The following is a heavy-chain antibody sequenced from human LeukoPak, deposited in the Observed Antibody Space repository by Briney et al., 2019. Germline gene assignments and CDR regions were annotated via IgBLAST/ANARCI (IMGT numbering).Heavy chain of an antibody. CDR3: ARNTIFGVVIIPLDY. V-gene: IGHV1-18*01. J-gene: IGHJ4*02. D-gene: IGHD3-3*01. CDR2: ISAYNGNT. Sequence: ASVKVSCKASGYTFTSYGISWLRQAPGQRLEWMGWISAYNGNTNYAQKLQGRVTMTTDTSTSTAYMELRSLRSDDTAVYYCARNTIFGVVIIPLDYSGEGTLVTVSS. CDR1: GYTFTSYG.